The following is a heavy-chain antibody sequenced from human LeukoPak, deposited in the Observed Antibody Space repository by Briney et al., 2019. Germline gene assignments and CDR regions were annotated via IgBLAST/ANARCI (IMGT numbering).Heavy chain of an antibody. Sequence: PGGSLRLSCAASGFTVSSNYMSWVRQAPGKGLEWVGFIRSKAYGGTTEYAASVKGRFTISRDDSKSIAYLQMNSLKTEDTAVYYCTRRRGWYPDSYFDYWGQGTLVTVSS. D-gene: IGHD2-15*01. CDR3: TRRRGWYPDSYFDY. J-gene: IGHJ4*02. V-gene: IGHV3-49*04. CDR1: GFTVSSNY. CDR2: IRSKAYGGTT.